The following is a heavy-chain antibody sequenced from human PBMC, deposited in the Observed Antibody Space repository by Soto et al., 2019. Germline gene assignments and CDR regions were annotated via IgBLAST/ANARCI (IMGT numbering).Heavy chain of an antibody. J-gene: IGHJ6*02. Sequence: QVQLVDSGGGLVEPGGSPRLSCAASGFSVGDNYMTWIRQAPGKGLEWLSYSSSSGGYTNYADSVKGRFTISRDNAKNSLYLQMDSLRAEDTAVYFCARSSGRRHVFTFDYGLDVWGQGTTVTVSS. CDR3: ARSSGRRHVFTFDYGLDV. CDR1: GFSVGDNY. V-gene: IGHV3-11*06. D-gene: IGHD3-16*01. CDR2: SSSSGGYT.